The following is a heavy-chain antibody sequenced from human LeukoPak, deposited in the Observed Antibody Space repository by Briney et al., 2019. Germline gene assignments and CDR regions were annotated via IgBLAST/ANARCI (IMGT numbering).Heavy chain of an antibody. D-gene: IGHD3-22*01. V-gene: IGHV4-4*07. CDR3: ARGGYVYDSSGYYYGSVDY. J-gene: IGHJ4*02. CDR2: IYTSGST. Sequence: SETLSLTCAVSGGSFSAYYWSWIRQPAGKGLEWIGRIYTSGSTNYNPSLKSRVTMSVDTSKNQFSLKLSSVTAADTAMYYCARGGYVYDSSGYYYGSVDYWGQGTLVTVSS. CDR1: GGSFSAYY.